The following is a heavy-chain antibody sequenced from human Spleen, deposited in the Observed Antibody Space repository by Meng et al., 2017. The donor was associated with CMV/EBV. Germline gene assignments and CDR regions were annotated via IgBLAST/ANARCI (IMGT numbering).Heavy chain of an antibody. Sequence: ASVKVSCKVYGSTFISHGISWVRQAPGQGLEWMGWISGYSGKTNEAQKCRGRVTMTRDTSTSTVYLELRSLTSDDTAVYYCVRDARHDGGHDTNWFDPWGQGTLVTVSS. CDR1: GSTFISHG. CDR2: ISGYSGKT. V-gene: IGHV1-18*01. CDR3: VRDARHDGGHDTNWFDP. D-gene: IGHD1-1*01. J-gene: IGHJ5*02.